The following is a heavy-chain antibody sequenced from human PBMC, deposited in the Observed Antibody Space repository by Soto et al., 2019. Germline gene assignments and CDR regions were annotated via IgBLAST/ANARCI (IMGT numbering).Heavy chain of an antibody. V-gene: IGHV3-21*05. CDR3: VRSGDNYNLLDY. J-gene: IGHJ4*02. D-gene: IGHD1-1*01. CDR1: GFTFSSYA. CDR2: SSSSGSFT. Sequence: GGSLRLSCAASGFTFSSYAMSWVRQAPGKGLEWIGDSSSSGSFTSYADSVKGRFSISRDNAKNSLYLQINSLRGDDTAIYYCVRSGDNYNLLDYWGQGTPVTVSS.